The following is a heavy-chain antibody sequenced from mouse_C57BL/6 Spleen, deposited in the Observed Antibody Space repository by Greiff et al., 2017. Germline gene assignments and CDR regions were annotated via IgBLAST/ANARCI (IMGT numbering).Heavy chain of an antibody. J-gene: IGHJ2*01. CDR3: ARRDDYFDD. D-gene: IGHD2-3*01. V-gene: IGHV1-81*01. CDR2: IYPGNGNT. Sequence: VQLQQSGAELVRPGASVKLSCTASGFTFTSDGIRWVKQRPGQGLEWIGEIYPGNGNTNYNKKFQGKATLTADKSSSTAYLELRSLTSEDSAVYFYARRDDYFDDWGQGTTLTVSS. CDR1: GFTFTSDG.